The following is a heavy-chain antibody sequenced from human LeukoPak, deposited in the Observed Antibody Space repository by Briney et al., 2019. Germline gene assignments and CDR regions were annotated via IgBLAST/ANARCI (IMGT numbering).Heavy chain of an antibody. V-gene: IGHV3-23*01. CDR2: ISGSGGST. D-gene: IGHD4-17*01. J-gene: IGHJ4*02. Sequence: GGSLRLSCAASGFTFTNYAMSWVRQAPGKGLEWVSSISGSGGSTYYADSVKGRFTISRDNSKNTLYLQMNSLRAEDTAVYYCATPPTVTRNYWGQGTLVTVSS. CDR3: ATPPTVTRNY. CDR1: GFTFTNYA.